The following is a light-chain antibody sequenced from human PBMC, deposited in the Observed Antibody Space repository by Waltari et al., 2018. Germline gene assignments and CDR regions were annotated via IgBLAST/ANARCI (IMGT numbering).Light chain of an antibody. CDR1: QSVGTN. CDR3: QQYNNWPRT. J-gene: IGKJ1*01. V-gene: IGKV3-15*01. CDR2: GAS. Sequence: ETVMTQSPGTLSVSLGERATVSCRASQSVGTNLAWYQQKPGQAPGLLIYGASTRATDTPARFSGSGSGTEFTLTISSLQSEDFAVYYCQQYNNWPRTFGQGTKVEIK.